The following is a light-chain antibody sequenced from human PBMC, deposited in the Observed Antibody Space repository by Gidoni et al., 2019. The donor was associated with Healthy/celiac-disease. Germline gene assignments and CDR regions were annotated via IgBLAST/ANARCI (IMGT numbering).Light chain of an antibody. V-gene: IGLV2-11*01. CDR2: DVS. J-gene: IGLJ1*01. CDR1: SSDVGGYNY. CDR3: CSYAGSYTDV. Sequence: QSALTQPRSVSGSPGQSVTISCTGTSSDVGGYNYVSWYQQHPGKAPKLMLYDVSKRPSGVPDRFSGSKSGNTASPSISGLQAEDEADYYCCSYAGSYTDVFGTGTKVTVL.